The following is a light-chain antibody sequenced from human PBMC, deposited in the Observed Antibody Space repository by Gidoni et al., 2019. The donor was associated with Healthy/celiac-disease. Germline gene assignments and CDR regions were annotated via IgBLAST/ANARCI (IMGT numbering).Light chain of an antibody. V-gene: IGLV2-14*01. Sequence: QSALTQPASVSGSPGQSTTISCTGTSSDVGGYNYVSWYQQHPGKAPKLMIYEVSNRPSGVPDRFSGSKSGNTASLTISGLQAEDEADYYCSSYTSSSTDVFGTGTKVTVL. J-gene: IGLJ1*01. CDR1: SSDVGGYNY. CDR2: EVS. CDR3: SSYTSSSTDV.